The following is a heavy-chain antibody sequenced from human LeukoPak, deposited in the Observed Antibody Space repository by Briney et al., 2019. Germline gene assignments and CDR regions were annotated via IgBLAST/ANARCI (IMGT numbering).Heavy chain of an antibody. J-gene: IGHJ3*02. CDR1: GGSISPYY. CDR3: ARDLGDGYNYRGAFDI. Sequence: PSETLSLTCTVSGGSISPYYWSWIRQPAGKGLEWIGRIYSSGSTNYNPSLKSRVTMSVDTSKNQFSLRLSSVTAADTAVYYCARDLGDGYNYRGAFDIWGQGTMVTVSS. D-gene: IGHD5-24*01. CDR2: IYSSGST. V-gene: IGHV4-4*07.